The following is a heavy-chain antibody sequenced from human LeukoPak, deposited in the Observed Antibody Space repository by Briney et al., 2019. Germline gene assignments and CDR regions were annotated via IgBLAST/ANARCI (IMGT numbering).Heavy chain of an antibody. V-gene: IGHV1-69*04. D-gene: IGHD5-12*01. Sequence: SVKVSCKAFGATLNIGHAFIWARQAPGQGLQWMGRIIPFLGEVNYAQNFQGRVSFTADKSTATMYMEMKSLRLDDTAIYYCSPCGHAYDWFGPWGQGTLLTVSS. CDR1: GATLNIGHA. CDR3: SPCGHAYDWFGP. CDR2: IIPFLGEV. J-gene: IGHJ5*02.